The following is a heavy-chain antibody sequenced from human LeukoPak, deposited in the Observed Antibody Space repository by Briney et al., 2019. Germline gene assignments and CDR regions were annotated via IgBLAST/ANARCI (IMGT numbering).Heavy chain of an antibody. V-gene: IGHV3-33*01. CDR2: IWYDGSNK. J-gene: IGHJ4*02. D-gene: IGHD4-17*01. CDR3: ARARTTRGFDY. Sequence: GGSLRLSCAASGFTFNSYGIHWVRQAPGKGLEWVAFIWYDGSNKYYADSVKGRFTISRDNSKNTLYLQMNSLRAEDTAVYYCARARTTRGFDYWGQGALVTVSS. CDR1: GFTFNSYG.